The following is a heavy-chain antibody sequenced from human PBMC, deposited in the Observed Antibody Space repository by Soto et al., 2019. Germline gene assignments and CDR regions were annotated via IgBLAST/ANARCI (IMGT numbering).Heavy chain of an antibody. D-gene: IGHD3-9*01. CDR3: AGDTNYDILTGYYRISH. J-gene: IGHJ1*01. CDR2: IYSGGNT. V-gene: IGHV3-66*01. CDR1: GIGVSYNF. Sequence: LRLSCTASGIGVSYNFMTWVRQGPGKGLEWVSGIYSGGNTYYADSVQGRFTISRDKSKNTLYLQMDSLRDEDTALYYCAGDTNYDILTGYYRISHWGQETL.